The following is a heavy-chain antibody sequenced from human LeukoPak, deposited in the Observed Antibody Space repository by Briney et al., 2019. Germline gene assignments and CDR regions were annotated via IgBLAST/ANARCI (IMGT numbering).Heavy chain of an antibody. V-gene: IGHV1-2*02. Sequence: ASVKVSCKASGYTCTGYYMHWVRQAPGQGLEWMGWINPNSGGTNYAQKFQGRVTMTRDTSISTAYMELSRLRSDDTAVYYCARDRVATIPPNWFDPWGQGTLVTVSS. CDR2: INPNSGGT. J-gene: IGHJ5*02. D-gene: IGHD5-12*01. CDR1: GYTCTGYY. CDR3: ARDRVATIPPNWFDP.